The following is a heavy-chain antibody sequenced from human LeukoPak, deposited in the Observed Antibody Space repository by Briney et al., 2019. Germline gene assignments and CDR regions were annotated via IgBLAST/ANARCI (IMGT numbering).Heavy chain of an antibody. CDR1: GFTFSSYS. J-gene: IGHJ4*02. CDR2: ISSSSSYI. Sequence: PGGSLRLSCAASGFTFSSYSMNWVRQAPGKGLEWVSSISSSSSYIYYADSVKGRFTISRDNAKNSLYLQMNSLRAEDTAVYYCASRAVAGTGGDYWGQGTLVTVSS. CDR3: ASRAVAGTGGDY. D-gene: IGHD6-19*01. V-gene: IGHV3-21*01.